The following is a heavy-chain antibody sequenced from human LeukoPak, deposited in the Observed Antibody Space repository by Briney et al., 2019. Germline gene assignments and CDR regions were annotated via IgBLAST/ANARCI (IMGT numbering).Heavy chain of an antibody. V-gene: IGHV4-59*08. J-gene: IGHJ6*03. D-gene: IGHD6-6*01. CDR3: ARQSIAARGYYYYMDV. Sequence: SETLSLTCTVSGGSISSYYWSWIRQPPGKGLEWIGYIYYSGSTNCNPSLKSRVTISVDTSKNQFSLKLSSVTAADTAMHYCARQSIAARGYYYYMDVWGKGTTVTVSS. CDR1: GGSISSYY. CDR2: IYYSGST.